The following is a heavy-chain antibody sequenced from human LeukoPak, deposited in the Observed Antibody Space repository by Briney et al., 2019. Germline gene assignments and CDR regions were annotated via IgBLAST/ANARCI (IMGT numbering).Heavy chain of an antibody. Sequence: SETLSLTCAVYGGSFSGYYWSWIRQPPGKGLEWVGEINHSGSTNYNPSFMSRVTTSVDTSKNQSSLKLSSVTAADTAVYYCAFTFGELLYDFDYWGQGTLVTVSS. CDR2: INHSGST. V-gene: IGHV4-34*01. J-gene: IGHJ4*02. D-gene: IGHD3-10*01. CDR3: AFTFGELLYDFDY. CDR1: GGSFSGYY.